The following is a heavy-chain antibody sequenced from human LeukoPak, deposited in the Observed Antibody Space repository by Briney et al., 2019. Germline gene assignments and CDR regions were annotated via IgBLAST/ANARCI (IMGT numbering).Heavy chain of an antibody. CDR2: INYSGST. J-gene: IGHJ4*02. V-gene: IGHV4-59*11. D-gene: IGHD7-27*01. CDR3: ARASSGPYYFDF. Sequence: PSETLSLTCTVSGGSISSHYWSWIRKSPGKGLEWIGYINYSGSTNYNPSLQSRVTISVDTSKNQFSLKVTSVTAADTAVYYCARASSGPYYFDFWGQGTLVTVSS. CDR1: GGSISSHY.